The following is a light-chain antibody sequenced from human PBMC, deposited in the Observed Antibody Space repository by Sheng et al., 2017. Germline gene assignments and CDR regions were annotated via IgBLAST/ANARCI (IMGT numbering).Light chain of an antibody. V-gene: IGKV3-11*01. Sequence: EIVLTQSPATLSLSPGERATLSCRASHSVSSNLAWYQQKPGQAPRLLIYDASNRATGIPVRFSGSGSGTDFTLTISSLEPEDFAVYYCQQRSDWLTFGGGTKVEIK. J-gene: IGKJ4*01. CDR1: HSVSSN. CDR2: DAS. CDR3: QQRSDWLT.